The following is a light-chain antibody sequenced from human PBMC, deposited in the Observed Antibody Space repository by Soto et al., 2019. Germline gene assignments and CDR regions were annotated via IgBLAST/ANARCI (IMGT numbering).Light chain of an antibody. V-gene: IGKV1-5*03. CDR2: KAS. CDR3: QQYNSYWT. CDR1: QSISSW. Sequence: DIQMTQSPSTLSASVGDRVTITCRASQSISSWLAWYQQKPWKAPKLLIYKASSLESGVPSRFSGSGSGTAFTLTISSLQPDDFATYYCQQYNSYWTFGQGTKVEIK. J-gene: IGKJ1*01.